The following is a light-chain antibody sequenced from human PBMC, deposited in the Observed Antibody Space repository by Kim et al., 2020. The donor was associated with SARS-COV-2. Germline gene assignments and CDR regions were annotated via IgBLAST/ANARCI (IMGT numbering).Light chain of an antibody. CDR2: EVS. CDR3: SSYAGGNTVV. Sequence: QSALTQPPSASGSPGQSVTISCTGTSSDVGAYNYVSWYQQHPGKAPKLMIYEVSKRPSGVPDRFSGSKSGNTASLTVSGLQAEDEGDYHCSSYAGGNTVVFGGRTKVAVL. J-gene: IGLJ2*01. CDR1: SSDVGAYNY. V-gene: IGLV2-8*01.